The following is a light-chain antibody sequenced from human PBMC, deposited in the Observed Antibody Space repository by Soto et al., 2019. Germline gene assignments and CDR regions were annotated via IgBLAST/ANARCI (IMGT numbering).Light chain of an antibody. CDR2: SAS. CDR1: QSISTA. CDR3: QQGHNWPLT. V-gene: IGKV3-15*01. Sequence: EIVMTQSPATLSVSPGERATLSCRASQSISTALAWYQQKPGQPPRLLIYSASTRATGVPARFTGSGSGSEFTLTISGLQSADFAVYYCQQGHNWPLTFGQGTRLEI. J-gene: IGKJ2*01.